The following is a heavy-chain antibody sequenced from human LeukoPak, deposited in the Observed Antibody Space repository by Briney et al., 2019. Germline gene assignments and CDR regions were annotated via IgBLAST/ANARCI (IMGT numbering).Heavy chain of an antibody. CDR1: GGSISSGSYY. J-gene: IGHJ3*01. Sequence: PSETLSLTCTVSGGSISSGSYYWSWIRQPAGKGLEWIGRIYTSGSTNYNPSLKSRVTISVDTSKNQFSLKLSSVTAADTAVYYWGGDAGSQGLLGDHVFYFWGKGKMVTVFS. D-gene: IGHD3-16*01. V-gene: IGHV4-61*02. CDR2: IYTSGST. CDR3: GGDAGSQGLLGDHVFYF.